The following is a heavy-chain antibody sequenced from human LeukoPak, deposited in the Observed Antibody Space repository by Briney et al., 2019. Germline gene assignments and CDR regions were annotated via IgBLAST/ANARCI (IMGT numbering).Heavy chain of an antibody. CDR2: IYYSGST. CDR3: ARVSNGDYGYYYYYYMDV. V-gene: IGHV4-59*11. J-gene: IGHJ6*03. Sequence: SETLSLTCTVSGGSISSHYWSWIRQPPGEGLEWIGYIYYSGSTNYNPSLKSRVTISVDTSKNQFSLKLSSVTAADTAVYYCARVSNGDYGYYYYYYMDVWGKGTTVTVSS. CDR1: GGSISSHY. D-gene: IGHD3-16*01.